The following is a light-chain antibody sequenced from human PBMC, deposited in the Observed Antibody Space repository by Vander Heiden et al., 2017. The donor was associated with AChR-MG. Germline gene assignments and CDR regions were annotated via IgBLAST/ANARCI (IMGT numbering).Light chain of an antibody. CDR2: GNS. CDR1: SSNIGAGYD. CDR3: QSYDSSLSAHNYV. V-gene: IGLV1-40*01. J-gene: IGLJ1*01. Sequence: QSVLTQPPSVSGAPGQRVTLSCPGSSSNIGAGYDVHWYQQLPGTAPKLLIYGNSNRPSGVPDRFSGSKSGTSASLAITGLQAEDEADYYCQSYDSSLSAHNYVFGTGTKVTVL.